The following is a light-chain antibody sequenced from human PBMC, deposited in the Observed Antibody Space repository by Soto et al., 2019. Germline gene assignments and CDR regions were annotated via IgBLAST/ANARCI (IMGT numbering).Light chain of an antibody. CDR3: SSDTTSSTLI. J-gene: IGLJ2*01. V-gene: IGLV2-14*01. Sequence: QSALTQPASVSGSPGQSITISCTGTSSDIGGYNFVSWYQQHPGKAPKLLIHEVNNRPSGVSIPFSASKSGNTASLTISGLQAEDEADYYCSSDTTSSTLIFGGGTKLTVL. CDR1: SSDIGGYNF. CDR2: EVN.